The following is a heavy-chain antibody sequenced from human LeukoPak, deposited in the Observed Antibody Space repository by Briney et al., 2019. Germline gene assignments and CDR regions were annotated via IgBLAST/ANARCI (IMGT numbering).Heavy chain of an antibody. CDR1: GFSFNTHS. D-gene: IGHD2-2*01. Sequence: PGGSLRLSCAASGFSFNTHSMNWVRQSPGKGLEWVSSISSGSSHIHYADSMKGRFTISRDNAKNSLYLQMSSLRAEDTAMYYCARVAGYCDSTSNCYSDFWGQGTLVTVSS. V-gene: IGHV3-21*06. J-gene: IGHJ4*02. CDR2: ISSGSSHI. CDR3: ARVAGYCDSTSNCYSDF.